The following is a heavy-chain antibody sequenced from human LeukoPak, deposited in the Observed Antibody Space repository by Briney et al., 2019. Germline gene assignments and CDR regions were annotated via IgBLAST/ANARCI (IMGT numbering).Heavy chain of an antibody. CDR2: ISGSGGST. CDR3: AKDRTRIAAAGTSFDY. Sequence: GGSLRLSCAASGFTFSSYAMSWVRQAPGKGLEWVSAISGSGGSTYYADSVKGRFTISRDNSKNTLYLQMNSLRAEDTAVYYRAKDRTRIAAAGTSFDYWGQGTLVTVSS. V-gene: IGHV3-23*01. D-gene: IGHD6-13*01. CDR1: GFTFSSYA. J-gene: IGHJ4*02.